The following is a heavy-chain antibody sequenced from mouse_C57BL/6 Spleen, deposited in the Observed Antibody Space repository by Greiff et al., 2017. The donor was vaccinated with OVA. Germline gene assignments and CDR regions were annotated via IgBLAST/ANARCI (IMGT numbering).Heavy chain of an antibody. Sequence: ESGPGLVKPSQSLSLTCSVTGYSITSGYYWNWIRQFPGNKLEWMGYISYDGSNNYNPSLKNRISITRDTSKNQFFLKLNSVTTEDTATYYCARGGILDGNFDDWGQGTTLTVSS. V-gene: IGHV3-6*01. D-gene: IGHD2-3*01. CDR3: ARGGILDGNFDD. J-gene: IGHJ2*01. CDR1: GYSITSGYY. CDR2: ISYDGSN.